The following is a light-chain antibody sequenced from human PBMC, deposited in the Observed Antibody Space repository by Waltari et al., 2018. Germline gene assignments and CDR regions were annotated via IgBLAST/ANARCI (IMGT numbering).Light chain of an antibody. J-gene: IGLJ3*02. CDR3: QTGGHGTWV. CDR2: VNSDGSH. CDR1: SGHSSNI. Sequence: QLVLTQSPSASASLGASVKLTCTLSSGHSSNIIAWHQQQPEKGPRYLRKVNSDGSHSKGDGFPDRFSGSSSGAERYLTISSLQSEDEADYYCQTGGHGTWVFGGGTKLTVL. V-gene: IGLV4-69*01.